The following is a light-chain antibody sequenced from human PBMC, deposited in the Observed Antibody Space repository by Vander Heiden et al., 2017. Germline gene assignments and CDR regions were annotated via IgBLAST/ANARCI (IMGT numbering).Light chain of an antibody. CDR3: QAWDSSTVV. CDR2: QDS. J-gene: IGLJ2*01. V-gene: IGLV3-1*01. CDR1: KLGDKY. Sequence: SYELTQPPSVSVSPGQTASITCSGDKLGDKYACWYQQKPGQSPVLVIYQDSKRPAGIPDRFSGSNSATTATLTISGTQAVDDAYYYCQAWDSSTVVFGGGTKLTVL.